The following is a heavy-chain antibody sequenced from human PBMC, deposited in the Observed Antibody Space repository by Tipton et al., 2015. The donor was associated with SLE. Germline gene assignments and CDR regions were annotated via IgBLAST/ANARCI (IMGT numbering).Heavy chain of an antibody. CDR1: GGTLGNDA. Sequence: QLVQSGPEVKRPGSSVKVSCKASGGTLGNDAISWVRQAPGQGLEWMGIINPSGGSTSYAQKFQGRVTMTRDTSTSTVYMELSSLRSEDTAVYYCARTPPGLGNWFDPWGQGTLVTVSS. V-gene: IGHV1-46*01. CDR2: INPSGGST. D-gene: IGHD3-16*01. J-gene: IGHJ5*02. CDR3: ARTPPGLGNWFDP.